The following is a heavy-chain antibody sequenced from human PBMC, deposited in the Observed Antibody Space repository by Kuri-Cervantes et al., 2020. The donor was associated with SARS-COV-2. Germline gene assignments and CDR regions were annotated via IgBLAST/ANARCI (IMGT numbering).Heavy chain of an antibody. CDR2: INHSGST. CDR3: AIDLITGTEGYDAFDI. J-gene: IGHJ3*02. D-gene: IGHD1-7*01. V-gene: IGHV4-34*01. Sequence: GSLRLSCAVYGGSFSGYYWSWIRQPPGKGLEWIGEINHSGSTNYNPSLKSRVTISVDTSKNQFSLKLSSVTAADTAVYYCAIDLITGTEGYDAFDIWGQGTTVTVSS. CDR1: GGSFSGYY.